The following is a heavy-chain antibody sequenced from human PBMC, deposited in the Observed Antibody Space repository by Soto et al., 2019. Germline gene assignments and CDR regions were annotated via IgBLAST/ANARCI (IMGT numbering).Heavy chain of an antibody. D-gene: IGHD3-10*01. Sequence: GSLRLSCAVSGFPFSSYVMTWVRQAPGKGLEWVSVISGGGGSTNYAESVKGRFTISRDNSENTLYLQMNSLRAEDTAVYYCAKAVTLVRGITPYSYGLDVWGQGTTVTVSS. CDR1: GFPFSSYV. CDR3: AKAVTLVRGITPYSYGLDV. CDR2: ISGGGGST. V-gene: IGHV3-23*01. J-gene: IGHJ6*02.